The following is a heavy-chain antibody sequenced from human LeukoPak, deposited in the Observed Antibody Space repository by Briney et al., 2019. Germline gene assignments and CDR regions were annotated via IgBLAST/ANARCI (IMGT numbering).Heavy chain of an antibody. J-gene: IGHJ4*02. V-gene: IGHV3-30*18. CDR2: ISYDGSNK. CDR3: ANAYGGPNY. CDR1: GFTFSSYG. D-gene: IGHD4-23*01. Sequence: PGGSLRLSCAASGFTFSSYGMHWVRQAPGKGLEWVAVISYDGSNKYYADSVKGRFTISRDNSKNTLYLQMNSLRAEDTAVYYCANAYGGPNYWGQGTLVTVSS.